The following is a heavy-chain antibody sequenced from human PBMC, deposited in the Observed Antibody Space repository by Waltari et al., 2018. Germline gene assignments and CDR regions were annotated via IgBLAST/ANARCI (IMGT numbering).Heavy chain of an antibody. J-gene: IGHJ4*02. CDR2: IWYDVSNK. CDR1: GFTFSSYG. CDR3: ARNDYNGNSFDY. D-gene: IGHD3-10*01. V-gene: IGHV3-33*01. Sequence: QVHLVESGGGVVQPGRSLRLSCAAFGFTFSSYGMHWVRQAPGKGLEWLAVIWYDVSNKNYADSVKGRFTISRDNSKNTRYLQMNSLRAEDTAVYYCARNDYNGNSFDYWGQGTLVTVSS.